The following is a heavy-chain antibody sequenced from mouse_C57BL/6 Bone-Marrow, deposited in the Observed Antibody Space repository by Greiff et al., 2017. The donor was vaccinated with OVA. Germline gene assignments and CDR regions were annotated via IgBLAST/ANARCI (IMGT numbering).Heavy chain of an antibody. V-gene: IGHV14-4*01. D-gene: IGHD2-4*01. Sequence: VHVKQSGAELVRPGASVKLSCTASGFNIKDDYMHWVKQRPEQGLEWIGWIDPENGDTEYASKFQGKATITEDTSSNTASLQLSCLTSEDTAVYYCTTYDSIAYWGQGTLVTVSA. CDR2: IDPENGDT. CDR1: GFNIKDDY. CDR3: TTYDSIAY. J-gene: IGHJ3*01.